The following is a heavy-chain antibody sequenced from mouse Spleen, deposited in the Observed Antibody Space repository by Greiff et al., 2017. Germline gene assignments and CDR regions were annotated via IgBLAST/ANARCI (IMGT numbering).Heavy chain of an antibody. CDR2: IYPGSGNT. V-gene: IGHV1-66*01. CDR3: ASKGDYGNSWFAY. Sequence: QVQLQQSGPELVKPGASVKISCKASGYSFTSYYIHWVKQRPGQGLEWIGWIYPGSGNTKYNQKFKGKATLTADKSSSTAYMQLSSLTSEDSAVYYCASKGDYGNSWFAYWGQGTLVTVSA. J-gene: IGHJ3*01. CDR1: GYSFTSYY. D-gene: IGHD2-1*01.